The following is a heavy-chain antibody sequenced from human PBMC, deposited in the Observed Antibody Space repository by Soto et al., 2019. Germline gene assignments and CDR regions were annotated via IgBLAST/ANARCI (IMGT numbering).Heavy chain of an antibody. CDR3: ARDPQLGMGFDY. CDR1: GYTFTSYY. J-gene: IGHJ4*02. Sequence: ASVKVSCKASGYTFTSYYMHWVRQAPGQGLEWMGIINPSGGSTSYAQKFQGRVTMTRDTSTSTVYMGLSSLRSEDTAVYYCARDPQLGMGFDYWGQGTLVTVSS. CDR2: INPSGGST. D-gene: IGHD7-27*01. V-gene: IGHV1-46*01.